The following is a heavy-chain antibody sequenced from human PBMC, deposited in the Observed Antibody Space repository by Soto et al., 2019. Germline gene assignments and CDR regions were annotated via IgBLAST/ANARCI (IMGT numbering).Heavy chain of an antibody. CDR3: ARDGTWHYGMDV. D-gene: IGHD1-26*01. CDR1: GYTFTTHN. V-gene: IGHV1-46*01. CDR2: INPSGGST. Sequence: EASVKVSCKASGYTFTTHNMHWVRQAPGQGLEGRGIINPSGGSTSYAQKFQGRVTMTRDTSTSTVYMELSSLRSEYTAVYYCARDGTWHYGMDVWGQGTTVTVSS. J-gene: IGHJ6*02.